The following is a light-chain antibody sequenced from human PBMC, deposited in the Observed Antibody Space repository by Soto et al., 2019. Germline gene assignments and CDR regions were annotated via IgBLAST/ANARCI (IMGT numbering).Light chain of an antibody. Sequence: DIVMTQSPDSLAGSLGERGTINCKSSQSVFYSSNNKNYLAWYQQKPVQPPKRLIYWASNRESGGPDRFSGSGSGTDVTLTISILQAEDVAVYYCQQYYSTPWTFGQGTKVEIK. CDR2: WAS. V-gene: IGKV4-1*01. CDR1: QSVFYSSNNKNY. CDR3: QQYYSTPWT. J-gene: IGKJ1*01.